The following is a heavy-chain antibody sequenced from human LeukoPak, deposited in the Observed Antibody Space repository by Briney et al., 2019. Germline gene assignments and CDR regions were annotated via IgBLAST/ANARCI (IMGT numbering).Heavy chain of an antibody. CDR1: GGSISSQY. V-gene: IGHV4-59*11. J-gene: IGHJ5*02. CDR2: IYYSGST. CDR3: ARLEYSGGREEANH. Sequence: SETLSLTCTVSGGSISSQYWSWIRQPPGKGLEWIAGYIYYSGSTNYNPSLKSRVTISVDSSKNQFALKLSSVTAADTAVYYCARLEYSGGREEANHLGQGTLVSVSS. D-gene: IGHD2-15*01.